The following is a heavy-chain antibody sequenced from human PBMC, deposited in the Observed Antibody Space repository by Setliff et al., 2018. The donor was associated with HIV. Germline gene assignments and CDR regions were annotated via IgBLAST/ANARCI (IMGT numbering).Heavy chain of an antibody. CDR1: GFTFSNAW. V-gene: IGHV4-39*07. Sequence: SETLSLSCAASGFTFSNAWMSWVRQAPGKGLEWIGSIYYSGSPYYNPSLKSRVTTSIDTSKNQFSLKLTSVTAADTAVYYCARGLSGRFDYWGQGTLVTVSS. J-gene: IGHJ4*02. CDR2: IYYSGSP. CDR3: ARGLSGRFDY. D-gene: IGHD6-25*01.